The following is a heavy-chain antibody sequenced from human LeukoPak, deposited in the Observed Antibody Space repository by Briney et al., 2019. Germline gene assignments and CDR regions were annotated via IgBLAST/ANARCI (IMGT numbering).Heavy chain of an antibody. Sequence: SETLSLTCTVSDDSIGSSRYYWGWIRQPPGKGLEWIGSIGGTSHYNPSLKSRVTISVDTSKKQLSLKLISVTATDTALYYCARYMGGTMFDSWGQGTLVTVSS. CDR3: ARYMGGTMFDS. D-gene: IGHD4/OR15-4a*01. CDR1: DDSIGSSRYY. CDR2: IGGTS. V-gene: IGHV4-39*01. J-gene: IGHJ4*02.